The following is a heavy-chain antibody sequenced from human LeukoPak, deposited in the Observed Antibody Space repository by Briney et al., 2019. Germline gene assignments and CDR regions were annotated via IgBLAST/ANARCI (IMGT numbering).Heavy chain of an antibody. D-gene: IGHD2-2*01. J-gene: IGHJ4*02. CDR3: ARGAYCSSINCYGFDY. V-gene: IGHV4-34*01. CDR1: NGSFSGYY. CDR2: VNHSGST. Sequence: SEILSLTCAVYNGSFSGYYWSWIRQPPGKGLEWVGEVNHSGSTNYNPSLKSRVSLLKLTSVTAADTAVYYCARGAYCSSINCYGFDYWGQGTQVTASS.